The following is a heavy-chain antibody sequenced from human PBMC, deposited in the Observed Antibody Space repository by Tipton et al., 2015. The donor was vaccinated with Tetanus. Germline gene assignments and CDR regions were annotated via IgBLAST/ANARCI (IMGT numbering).Heavy chain of an antibody. D-gene: IGHD5-12*01. CDR1: GGLITTGGYS. CDR2: IYQTDST. CDR3: VRGRGLGAYSFGFEH. Sequence: LRLSCTASGGLITTGGYSWGWIRQLPGQGLEWLGYIYQTDSTYYNPSVRSRLTLSLQRSKNQVSLKLISVTAADTAVYFCVRGRGLGAYSFGFEHWGQGVLVTVSS. V-gene: IGHV4-30-2*01. J-gene: IGHJ4*02.